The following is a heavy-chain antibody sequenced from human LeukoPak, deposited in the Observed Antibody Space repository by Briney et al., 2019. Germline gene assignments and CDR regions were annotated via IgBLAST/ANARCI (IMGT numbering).Heavy chain of an antibody. D-gene: IGHD3-22*01. CDR3: ARDKVPLGDSSAYSPWGNYYSYYYMDV. J-gene: IGHJ6*03. CDR1: GFIFSSYA. CDR2: ISYDGSNK. V-gene: IGHV3-30*04. Sequence: PGGSLRLSCAASGFIFSSYAMHWVRQAPGKGLEWVAVISYDGSNKYYADSVKGRFTISRDNSRNTLYLQMNSLRAEDTAVYYCARDKVPLGDSSAYSPWGNYYSYYYMDVWGKGTTVTISS.